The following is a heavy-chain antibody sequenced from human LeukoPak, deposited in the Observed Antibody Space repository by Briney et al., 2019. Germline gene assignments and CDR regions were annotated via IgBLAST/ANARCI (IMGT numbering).Heavy chain of an antibody. V-gene: IGHV4-61*02. J-gene: IGHJ4*02. CDR1: GGSISSGSYY. D-gene: IGHD6-19*01. CDR2: IYTSGST. CDR3: ARDGSGWYSGSYFDY. Sequence: SETLSLTCTVSGGSISSGSYYWSWIRQPAGKGLEWIGRIYTSGSTNYNPSLKSRVTISVDTSKNQFSLKLSSVTAADTAVYYCARDGSGWYSGSYFDYWGQGTLVTVSS.